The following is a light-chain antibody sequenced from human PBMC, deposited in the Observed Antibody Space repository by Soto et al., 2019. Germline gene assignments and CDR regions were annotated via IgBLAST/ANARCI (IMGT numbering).Light chain of an antibody. J-gene: IGKJ1*01. V-gene: IGKV3-20*01. CDR3: QQYGSSPQT. CDR2: GAS. Sequence: IVLTQSPGTLSLSPGERATLSCRASQSVRNNYLAWYQQKPGQAPRLLIYGASSRATGIPDRFSGSGSGTDFALTISRLEPEDFAVYYCQQYGSSPQTFGQGTKV. CDR1: QSVRNNY.